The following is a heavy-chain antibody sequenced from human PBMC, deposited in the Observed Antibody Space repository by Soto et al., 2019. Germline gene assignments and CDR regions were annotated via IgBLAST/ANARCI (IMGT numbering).Heavy chain of an antibody. CDR1: GGSISSSSYY. D-gene: IGHD1-26*01. J-gene: IGHJ4*02. Sequence: SETLSLTCTVSGGSISSSSYYWGWIRQPPGKGLEWIGSIYYSGSTYYNPSLKSRVTISVDTSKNQFSLKLSSVTAADTAVYYCARHYIGTRVDYWGQGTLVTVSS. V-gene: IGHV4-39*01. CDR2: IYYSGST. CDR3: ARHYIGTRVDY.